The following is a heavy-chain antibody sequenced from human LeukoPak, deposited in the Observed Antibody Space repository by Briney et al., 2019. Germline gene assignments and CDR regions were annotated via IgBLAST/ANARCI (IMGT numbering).Heavy chain of an antibody. CDR3: AKDEGSSGWHYFDY. CDR2: ISGSGGST. Sequence: QPGGSLRLSCAASGFTFSSYAMSWVRQAPGKGLEWVSAISGSGGSTYYADSVKGRSTISRDNSKNTLYVQMNSLRAEDTAVYYCAKDEGSSGWHYFDYWGQGTLVTVSS. V-gene: IGHV3-23*01. D-gene: IGHD6-19*01. J-gene: IGHJ4*02. CDR1: GFTFSSYA.